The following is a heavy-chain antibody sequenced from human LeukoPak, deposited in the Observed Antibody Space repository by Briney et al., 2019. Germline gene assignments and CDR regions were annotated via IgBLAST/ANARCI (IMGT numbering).Heavy chain of an antibody. D-gene: IGHD3-3*01. CDR2: TRNKANSYTT. CDR1: GFTFSDHY. CDR3: ARVHYDFWSGYSFDY. V-gene: IGHV3-72*01. Sequence: GGSLRLSRAASGFTFSDHYMDWVRQAPGKGLEWVGRTRNKANSYTTEYAASVKGRFTISRDDSKNSLYLQMNSLKTEDTAVYYCARVHYDFWSGYSFDYWGQGTLVTVSS. J-gene: IGHJ4*02.